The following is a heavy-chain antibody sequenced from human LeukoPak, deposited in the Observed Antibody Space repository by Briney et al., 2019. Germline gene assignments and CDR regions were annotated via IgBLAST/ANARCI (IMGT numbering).Heavy chain of an antibody. CDR1: GFTFSSYA. J-gene: IGHJ5*02. CDR3: VKEPREYCSSTSCPNWIDP. D-gene: IGHD2-2*01. V-gene: IGHV3-23*01. CDR2: ISASGGTT. Sequence: PGGSLRLSCAASGFTFSSYAMSWVRQAPGKGLEWVSAISASGGTTYYADSVKGRFTISRDNSKNTLYLQMSSLRAEDTAVYYCVKEPREYCSSTSCPNWIDPWGQGTLFTVSS.